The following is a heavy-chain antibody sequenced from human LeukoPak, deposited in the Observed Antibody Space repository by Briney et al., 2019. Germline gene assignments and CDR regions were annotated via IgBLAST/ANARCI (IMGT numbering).Heavy chain of an antibody. CDR3: ARGLLWFGELSPPGY. Sequence: GASVKVSCKASGYTFTNYAIHWVRQAPGQGLEWMGWINAGNGNTRYSQKLQDRVTITRDTPANTVYMELSSLRSEDTAVYFCARGLLWFGELSPPGYWGQGTLVTVSS. CDR1: GYTFTNYA. CDR2: INAGNGNT. D-gene: IGHD3-10*01. V-gene: IGHV1-3*01. J-gene: IGHJ4*02.